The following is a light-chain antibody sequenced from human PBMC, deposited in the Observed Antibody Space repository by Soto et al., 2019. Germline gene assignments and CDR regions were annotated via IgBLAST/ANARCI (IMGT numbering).Light chain of an antibody. CDR1: QSVSTY. J-gene: IGKJ1*01. CDR3: QQRGNWPWT. V-gene: IGKV3-11*01. Sequence: EIVLTQSPATLSLSPGERATLSCRASQSVSTYLAWYQQKPGPAPRLLIYDVSKRATGIPARFSGSGSGTEFTLTIGSLEPEDFAVYYCQQRGNWPWTFGQGTKVEIK. CDR2: DVS.